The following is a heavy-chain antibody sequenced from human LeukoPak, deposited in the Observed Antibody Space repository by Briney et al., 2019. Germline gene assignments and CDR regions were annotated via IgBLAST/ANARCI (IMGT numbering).Heavy chain of an antibody. D-gene: IGHD3-22*01. Sequence: PGRSLRLSCAAPGFTFSSYGMHWVRQAPGKGLEWVAVISYDGSNKYYADSVKGRFTISRDNSKNTLNLQMNSLRVEDTAVYYCAKDRDWGITMIVVGYTAFDIWGQGTMVTVSS. CDR1: GFTFSSYG. CDR3: AKDRDWGITMIVVGYTAFDI. CDR2: ISYDGSNK. V-gene: IGHV3-30*18. J-gene: IGHJ3*02.